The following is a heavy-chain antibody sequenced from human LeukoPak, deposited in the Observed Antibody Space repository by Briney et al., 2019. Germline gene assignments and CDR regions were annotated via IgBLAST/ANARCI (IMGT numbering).Heavy chain of an antibody. CDR2: ISGSGGST. Sequence: PGGSLRLSCAASGFTFSSYAMSWVRQAPGKGLEWVSAISGSGGSTYYADSVKGRFTISRDNSKNTLYLQMNRLRAEDTAVYYCAKEGGITMIVVVTGKKGGFDYWGQGTLVTVSS. V-gene: IGHV3-23*01. CDR1: GFTFSSYA. J-gene: IGHJ4*02. D-gene: IGHD3-22*01. CDR3: AKEGGITMIVVVTGKKGGFDY.